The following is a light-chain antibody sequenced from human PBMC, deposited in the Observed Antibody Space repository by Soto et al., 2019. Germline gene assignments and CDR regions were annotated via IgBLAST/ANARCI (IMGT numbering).Light chain of an antibody. Sequence: EIVLTQSPSTLSLSPGERATLSCRASQSISNYLAWYQQKPGQAPRLLIYGASNRATGTPARFSGSGSGTDFTLTISRLETEDSAVYYCQQYGTSPWAFGQGTKVDIK. J-gene: IGKJ1*01. CDR1: QSISNY. CDR2: GAS. CDR3: QQYGTSPWA. V-gene: IGKV3-11*01.